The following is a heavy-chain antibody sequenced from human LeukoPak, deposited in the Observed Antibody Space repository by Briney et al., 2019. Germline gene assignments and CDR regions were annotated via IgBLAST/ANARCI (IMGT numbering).Heavy chain of an antibody. CDR2: IKEDGSEK. CDR1: GFTFSSYW. J-gene: IGHJ3*02. D-gene: IGHD3-22*01. CDR3: ATGLYYYDSSSYPGAFDI. V-gene: IGHV3-7*01. Sequence: PGGSLRLSCAASGFTFSSYWMSWVRQAPGKGLEWVANIKEDGSEKYYVDSVKGRFTISRDNAKNSLYLQMNSLRAEDTAVYYCATGLYYYDSSSYPGAFDIWGQGTMVTVSS.